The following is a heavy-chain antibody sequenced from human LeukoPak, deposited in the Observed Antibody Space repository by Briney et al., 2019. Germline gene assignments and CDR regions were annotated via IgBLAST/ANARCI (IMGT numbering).Heavy chain of an antibody. CDR1: GYTFTTYY. V-gene: IGHV1-46*01. D-gene: IGHD2-15*01. Sequence: GASVEVSYKASGYTFTTYYIHWVRQSPGQGLEWVGIINPNGGSTNYAQKLQGRVTMTRDTSTSTVYMELSSLGSEDTAVYYCTRDKGGSYSEYWRQGTLVTVSS. CDR3: TRDKGGSYSEY. CDR2: INPNGGST. J-gene: IGHJ4*02.